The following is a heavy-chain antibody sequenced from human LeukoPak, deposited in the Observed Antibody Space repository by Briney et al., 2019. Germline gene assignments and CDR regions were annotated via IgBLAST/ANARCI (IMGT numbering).Heavy chain of an antibody. D-gene: IGHD3-10*01. CDR2: ISGSGLNT. Sequence: PGGSLRLSCAASGFIFSTYGMTWFRQAPGRGLEWVSGISGSGLNTYYADSVKGRFTSSRDNSKNMLYLQMNSLRAEDTAVYYCAKGGGCGSGTYSEDWGQGILVTVSS. CDR3: AKGGGCGSGTYSED. J-gene: IGHJ4*02. CDR1: GFIFSTYG. V-gene: IGHV3-23*01.